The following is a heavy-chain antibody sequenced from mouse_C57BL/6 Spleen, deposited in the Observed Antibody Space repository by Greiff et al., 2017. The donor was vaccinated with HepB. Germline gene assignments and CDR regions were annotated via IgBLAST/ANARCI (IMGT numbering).Heavy chain of an antibody. J-gene: IGHJ4*01. V-gene: IGHV1-81*01. CDR1: GYTFTSYG. CDR3: AREDITTVVAKGAMDY. Sequence: VQPQQSGAELARPGASVKLSCKASGYTFTSYGISWVKQRTGQGLEWIGEIYPRSGNTYYNEKFKGKATLTADKSSSTAYMELRSLTSEDSAVYFCAREDITTVVAKGAMDYWGQGTSVTVSS. CDR2: IYPRSGNT. D-gene: IGHD1-1*01.